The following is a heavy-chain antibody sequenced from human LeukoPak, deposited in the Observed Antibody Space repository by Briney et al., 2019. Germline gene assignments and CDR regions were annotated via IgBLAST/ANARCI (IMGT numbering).Heavy chain of an antibody. Sequence: GGSLRLSCAASGFTFSSYGMHWVRQAPGKGLEWVAVISHDGSNKYYADSVKGRFTISRDNSKNTLYLQMNSLRAEDTAVYYCATGSSSPYYYYGMDVWGKGTTVTVSS. J-gene: IGHJ6*04. CDR1: GFTFSSYG. D-gene: IGHD3-10*01. V-gene: IGHV3-30*03. CDR2: ISHDGSNK. CDR3: ATGSSSPYYYYGMDV.